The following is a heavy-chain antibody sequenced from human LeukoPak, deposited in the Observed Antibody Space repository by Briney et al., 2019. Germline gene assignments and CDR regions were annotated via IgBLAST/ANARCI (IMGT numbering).Heavy chain of an antibody. V-gene: IGHV3-30*02. CDR2: IWFDGRE. J-gene: IGHJ4*02. CDR1: GFTFSNSG. Sequence: PGGSLRLSCAASGFTFSNSGMHWVRQASDKGLEWVAVIWFDGREFYRDSVKGRFTISRDNSKNTLFLEMNSLRAEDTAVYYCAKGGRDTSMYYFDYWGQGTLVTVSS. CDR3: AKGGRDTSMYYFDY. D-gene: IGHD2-8*01.